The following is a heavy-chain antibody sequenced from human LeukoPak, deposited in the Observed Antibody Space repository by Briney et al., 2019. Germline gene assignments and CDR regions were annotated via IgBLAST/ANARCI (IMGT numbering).Heavy chain of an antibody. CDR1: GFTFSNYA. Sequence: PGGSLRLSCVASGFTFSNYAMNWVRQAPGKGPEGVSGITGNGGSTYYADSVKGRFTISRDNSKSTLYLQMNSLRAEDTAIYYCAKDKELTKSSSWYYYDSWGQGTLVTVSS. D-gene: IGHD6-13*01. J-gene: IGHJ4*02. V-gene: IGHV3-23*01. CDR2: ITGNGGST. CDR3: AKDKELTKSSSWYYYDS.